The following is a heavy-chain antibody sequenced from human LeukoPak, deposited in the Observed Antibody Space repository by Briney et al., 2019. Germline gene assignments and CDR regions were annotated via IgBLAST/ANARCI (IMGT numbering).Heavy chain of an antibody. CDR1: GFTFSSYA. Sequence: PGGSLRLSCAASGFTFSSYAMHWVRQAPGKGVEWEAVISYDGSNKYYADSVKGRFTISRDNYKNTLYLQMNSLRAEDTAVYYCARGGQQLITREYFQQWGQGTLCTVS. D-gene: IGHD6-13*01. V-gene: IGHV3-30-3*01. CDR3: ARGGQQLITREYFQQ. J-gene: IGHJ1*01. CDR2: ISYDGSNK.